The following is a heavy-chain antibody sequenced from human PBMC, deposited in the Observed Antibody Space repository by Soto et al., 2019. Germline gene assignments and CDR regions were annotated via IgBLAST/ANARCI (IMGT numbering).Heavy chain of an antibody. CDR3: ARGWGDEGAFDI. Sequence: QVQLQESGPGLVKPSQTLSLTCTVSGGSISSGGYYWSWIRQHPGKGLEWIGYIYYSGSTYYNPSLKSRXXIXVXXSKNQFSLKLSSVTAADTAVYYCARGWGDEGAFDIWGQGTMVTVSS. V-gene: IGHV4-31*03. D-gene: IGHD3-16*01. CDR1: GGSISSGGYY. CDR2: IYYSGST. J-gene: IGHJ3*02.